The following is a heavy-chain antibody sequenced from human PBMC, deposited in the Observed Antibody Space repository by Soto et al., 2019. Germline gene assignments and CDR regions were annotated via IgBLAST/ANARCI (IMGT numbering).Heavy chain of an antibody. D-gene: IGHD3-10*01. J-gene: IGHJ3*02. CDR1: GFTFSSYA. V-gene: IGHV3-23*01. Sequence: GGSLRLSCAASGFTFSSYAMSWVRQAPGKGLEWVSAISGSGGSTYYADSVKGRFTISRDNSKNTLYLQMNSLRAEDTAVYYCANELLWFGELLFRRRASDMVDAFDIWGQGTMVTVSS. CDR2: ISGSGGST. CDR3: ANELLWFGELLFRRRASDMVDAFDI.